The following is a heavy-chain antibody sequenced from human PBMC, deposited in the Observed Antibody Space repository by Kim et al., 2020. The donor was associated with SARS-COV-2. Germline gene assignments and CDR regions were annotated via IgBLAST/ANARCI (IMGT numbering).Heavy chain of an antibody. V-gene: IGHV4-39*01. CDR1: GDSITRSSYY. CDR2: VYYSGRT. J-gene: IGHJ4*02. CDR3: ARHFFPESSSRYKGEVDS. Sequence: SETLSLTCTVSGDSITRSSYYWGWIRQPPGKGLEWIGSVYYSGRTYYNPSLKSRVTISVDTSQNQFSLKVSSVTAADTAVYYCARHFFPESSSRYKGEVDSWGQGTLVTVSS. D-gene: IGHD6-13*01.